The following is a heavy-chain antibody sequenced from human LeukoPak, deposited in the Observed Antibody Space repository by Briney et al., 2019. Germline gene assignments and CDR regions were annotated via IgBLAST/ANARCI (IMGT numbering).Heavy chain of an antibody. D-gene: IGHD6-19*01. CDR3: ASRRAVAGSPFDY. CDR2: IYPGDSDT. CDR1: GCSFTSYW. Sequence: GESLKISCKGSGCSFTSYWIGWVRQMPGKGLEWVGIIYPGDSDTRYSPSFQGQVTISADKSISTAYLQWSSLKASDTAMYYCASRRAVAGSPFDYWGQGTLVTVSS. J-gene: IGHJ4*02. V-gene: IGHV5-51*01.